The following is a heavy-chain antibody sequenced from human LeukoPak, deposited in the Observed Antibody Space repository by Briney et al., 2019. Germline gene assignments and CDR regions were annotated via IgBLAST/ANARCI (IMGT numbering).Heavy chain of an antibody. V-gene: IGHV3-30-3*01. CDR3: ARGYCTGTSCYYFSDY. Sequence: GRSLRLSCAASGFTFSDYTMHWVRQAPGKGLEWVAVTAYDESIKHYADSVKGRFTVSRDNSKNTLYLQMNSLRAEDTAVYYCARGYCTGTSCYYFSDYWGQGNLVTVSS. CDR2: TAYDESIK. CDR1: GFTFSDYT. J-gene: IGHJ4*02. D-gene: IGHD2-2*01.